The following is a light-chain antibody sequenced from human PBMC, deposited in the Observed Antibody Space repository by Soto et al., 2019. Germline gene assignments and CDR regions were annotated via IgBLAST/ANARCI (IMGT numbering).Light chain of an antibody. V-gene: IGKV3-20*01. J-gene: IGKJ3*01. CDR2: GAS. CDR1: QSVSSNY. Sequence: EIVLTQSPGTLSLSPGERATLSCRASQSVSSNYLAWYQQKPAQAPRLLIYGASSRATGIPDRFSGSGSGTDFTLTISRLEPEDFAVYYCQQYGSSPLFSFGPGTKVDIK. CDR3: QQYGSSPLFS.